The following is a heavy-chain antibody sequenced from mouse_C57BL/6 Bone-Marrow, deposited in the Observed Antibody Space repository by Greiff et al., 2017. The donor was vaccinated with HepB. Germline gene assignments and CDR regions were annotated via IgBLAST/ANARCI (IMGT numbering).Heavy chain of an antibody. CDR1: GFTFSSYA. Sequence: DVMLVESGGGLVKPGGSLKLSCAASGFTFSSYAMSWVRQTPEKRLEWVATISDGGSYTYYPDNVKGRFTISRDNAKNNLYLQMSHLKSEDTAMYYCARAPIYYCGSSYAMDYGGQGTSVTVSS. V-gene: IGHV5-4*03. CDR3: ARAPIYYCGSSYAMDY. J-gene: IGHJ4*01. CDR2: ISDGGSYT. D-gene: IGHD1-1*01.